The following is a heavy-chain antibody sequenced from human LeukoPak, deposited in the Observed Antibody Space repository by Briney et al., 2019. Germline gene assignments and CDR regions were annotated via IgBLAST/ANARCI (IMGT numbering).Heavy chain of an antibody. CDR3: ARVVSSSSPRYYYYYYMDV. J-gene: IGHJ6*03. Sequence: PSETLSLTCTVSGGSISSYYWSWIRQPPGKGLEWIGYIYYSGSTNYNPSLKSRVTISVDTSKNQFSLKLSSVTAADTAVYYCARVVSSSSPRYYYYYYMDVWGKGTTVTISS. CDR1: GGSISSYY. V-gene: IGHV4-59*01. D-gene: IGHD6-6*01. CDR2: IYYSGST.